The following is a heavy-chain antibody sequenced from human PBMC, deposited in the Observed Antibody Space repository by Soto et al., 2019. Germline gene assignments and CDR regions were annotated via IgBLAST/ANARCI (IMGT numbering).Heavy chain of an antibody. CDR1: GYTFTAYN. Sequence: QVQLVQSGAEVKEPGASVRVSYKAFGYTFTAYNIHWLRQAPGQGLEWMGWINAGNGNTRSSRKFQGRVIITRDTSATTAYLEVDSLRSEDTAIYYCARVAPSGGSVPRFDPWGQGTLLTVSS. CDR3: ARVAPSGGSVPRFDP. CDR2: INAGNGNT. D-gene: IGHD3-10*01. J-gene: IGHJ5*02. V-gene: IGHV1-3*01.